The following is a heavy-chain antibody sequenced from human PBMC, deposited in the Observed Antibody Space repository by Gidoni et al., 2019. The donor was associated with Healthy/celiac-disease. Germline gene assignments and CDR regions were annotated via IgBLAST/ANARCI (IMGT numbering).Heavy chain of an antibody. J-gene: IGHJ3*02. Sequence: QVQLQQWGAGLLKPSETLSLTCAVYGGSFSGYYWSWIRQPPGKGLEWIGEINHSGSTNYNPSLKSRVTISVDTSKNQFSLKLSSVTAADTAVYYCARGNGRGGRGGTGTGPSKNAFDIWGQGTMVTVSS. V-gene: IGHV4-34*01. CDR1: GGSFSGYY. D-gene: IGHD1-1*01. CDR2: INHSGST. CDR3: ARGNGRGGRGGTGTGPSKNAFDI.